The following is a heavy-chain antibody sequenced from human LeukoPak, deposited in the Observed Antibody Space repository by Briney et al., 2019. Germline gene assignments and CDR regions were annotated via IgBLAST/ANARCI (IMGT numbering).Heavy chain of an antibody. V-gene: IGHV4-39*07. D-gene: IGHD2-15*01. CDR3: ARRDCSGGSCYYYYYMDV. J-gene: IGHJ6*03. CDR2: TFYSGST. CDR1: GGSISTSSYY. Sequence: SETLSLTCTVSGGSISTSSYYWGWVRQPPGKGLEWIGNTFYSGSTYYSPSLKSRVTISVDKSKNQFSLKLSSVTAADTAVYYCARRDCSGGSCYYYYYMDVWGKGTTVTVSS.